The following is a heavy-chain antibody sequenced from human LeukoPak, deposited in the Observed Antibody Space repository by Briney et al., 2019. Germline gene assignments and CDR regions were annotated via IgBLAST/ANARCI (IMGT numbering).Heavy chain of an antibody. CDR3: ARAQRTTVTTSFYSDY. D-gene: IGHD4-17*01. CDR2: IYYSGTT. Sequence: SETLSLTCTVSGGSISSSSYYWGWIRQPPGKGLEWIGYIYYSGTTYYNPSLKSRVTISVDMSNNQFSLKLSSVTAADTAVYYCARAQRTTVTTSFYSDYWGQGTLVTVSS. V-gene: IGHV4-31*03. CDR1: GGSISSSSYY. J-gene: IGHJ4*02.